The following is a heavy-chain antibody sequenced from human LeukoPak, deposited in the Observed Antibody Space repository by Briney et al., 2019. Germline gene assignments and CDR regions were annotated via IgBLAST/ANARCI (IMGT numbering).Heavy chain of an antibody. CDR3: ARQRTGTTRYYYYYGLDV. CDR2: IFYTGTT. V-gene: IGHV4-59*01. D-gene: IGHD1-1*01. CDR1: GDSIIHYY. J-gene: IGHJ6*02. Sequence: PSETLSLTCTISGDSIIHYYWSWIRQPPGKGLEWIGHIFYTGTTDYSPSLRSRVTISIDTSRTEVSLRLDSVTAADTAVYYCARQRTGTTRYYYYYGLDVWGRGTAVTVSS.